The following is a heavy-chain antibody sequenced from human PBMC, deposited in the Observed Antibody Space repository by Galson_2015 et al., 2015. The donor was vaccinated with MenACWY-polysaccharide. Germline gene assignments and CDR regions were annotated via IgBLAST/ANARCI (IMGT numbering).Heavy chain of an antibody. Sequence: GRANQNPSLKSRVPVSIDTSKHQFSLRLNSVTAADTAMYYCAREPTYSGSFGWFDSWGPGTLVTVSS. CDR2: GRA. CDR3: AREPTYSGSFGWFDS. J-gene: IGHJ5*01. V-gene: IGHV4-4*07. D-gene: IGHD1-26*01.